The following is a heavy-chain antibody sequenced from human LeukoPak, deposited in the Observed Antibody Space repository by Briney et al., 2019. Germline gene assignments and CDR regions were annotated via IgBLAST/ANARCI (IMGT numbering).Heavy chain of an antibody. J-gene: IGHJ6*02. CDR3: AKDLGRIQRYYYYYGMDV. D-gene: IGHD5-18*01. CDR1: GFTFSSYG. V-gene: IGHV3-30*02. CDR2: IRYDGSNK. Sequence: PGGSLRLSCAASGFTFSSYGMHWVRQAPGKGLEWVAFIRYDGSNKYYADSVKGRFTLSRDNSKNTLYLQMNSLRAEDTAVYYCAKDLGRIQRYYYYYGMDVWGQGTTVTVSS.